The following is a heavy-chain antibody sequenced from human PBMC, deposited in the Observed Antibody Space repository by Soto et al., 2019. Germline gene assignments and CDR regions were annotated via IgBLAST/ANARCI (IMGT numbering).Heavy chain of an antibody. J-gene: IGHJ5*02. Sequence: QVQLQESGPGLVKPSGTLSLTCAVSGGSISSSNWWSWVRQPPGKGLEWIGEIYHSGSTNYNPSLKSRVTMSVDKSKNQSSLKLSSVTAADTAVYYCARDYMVRGVMRWFDPWGQGTLVTVSS. CDR3: ARDYMVRGVMRWFDP. D-gene: IGHD3-10*01. CDR1: GGSISSSNW. V-gene: IGHV4-4*02. CDR2: IYHSGST.